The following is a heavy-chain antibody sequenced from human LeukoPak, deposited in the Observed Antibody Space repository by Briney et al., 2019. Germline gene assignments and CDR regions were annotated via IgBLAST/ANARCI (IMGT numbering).Heavy chain of an antibody. J-gene: IGHJ4*02. Sequence: GGSLRLSCAASRFTFSSYSMNWVRQAPGKGLEWVSYISSSSSTIYYADSVKGRFTISRDNAKNSLYLQMNSLRAEDTAVYYCARDQPAWIVGATDFDYWGQGTLVTVSS. V-gene: IGHV3-48*01. CDR2: ISSSSSTI. D-gene: IGHD1-26*01. CDR1: RFTFSSYS. CDR3: ARDQPAWIVGATDFDY.